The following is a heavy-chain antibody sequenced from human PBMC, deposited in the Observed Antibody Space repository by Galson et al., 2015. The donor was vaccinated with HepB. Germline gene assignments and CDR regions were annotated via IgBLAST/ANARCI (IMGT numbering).Heavy chain of an antibody. CDR1: GCSFTSYW. V-gene: IGHV5-10-1*01. J-gene: IGHJ6*03. CDR3: ARQHSDIWSGSSYFYYMHV. CDR2: IDPADSST. D-gene: IGHD3-3*01. Sequence: QSGAEVKKPGESLRISCKGSGCSFTSYWITWVRQMPGNGLEWMGTIDPADSSTTYSLSFQGHVIISADKTNKTDYLHWISLSASDSATYYCARQHSDIWSGSSYFYYMHVWGKGTTVTVSS.